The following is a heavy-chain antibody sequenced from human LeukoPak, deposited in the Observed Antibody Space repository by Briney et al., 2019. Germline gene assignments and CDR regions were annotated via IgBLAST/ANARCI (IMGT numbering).Heavy chain of an antibody. CDR2: ISYDGSNK. V-gene: IGHV3-30*01. J-gene: IGHJ4*02. CDR1: GFTSSSYA. Sequence: PGGSLRLSCAASGFTSSSYAMHWVRQAPGKGLEWVAVISYDGSNKYYADPVKGRFTISRDNSKNTLYLQMNSLRAEDTAVYYCARDARTSDWNYEPGDYWGQGTLVTVSS. CDR3: ARDARTSDWNYEPGDY. D-gene: IGHD1-7*01.